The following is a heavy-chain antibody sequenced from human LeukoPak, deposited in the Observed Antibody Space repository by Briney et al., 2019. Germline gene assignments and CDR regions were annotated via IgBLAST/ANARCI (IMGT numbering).Heavy chain of an antibody. J-gene: IGHJ4*02. Sequence: SETLSLTCTVSGYSISNGYYWTWIRQPPGKGLEWIGYIYYSGSANYNPSLKSRVAISVDTSTNQFSLKLNSVTAADTAVYYCARGGTAKGHFDYWGQGSLVTVSS. CDR2: IYYSGSA. V-gene: IGHV4-59*08. CDR1: GYSISNGYY. CDR3: ARGGTAKGHFDY. D-gene: IGHD6-13*01.